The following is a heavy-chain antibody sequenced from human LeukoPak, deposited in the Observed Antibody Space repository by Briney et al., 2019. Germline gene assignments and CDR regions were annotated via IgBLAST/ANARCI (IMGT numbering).Heavy chain of an antibody. V-gene: IGHV3-15*01. J-gene: IGHJ4*02. CDR1: SFTFSNAW. Sequence: GGTLRLSCAASSFTFSNAWMSWLRHAPGRGLKWGVRIKSKTDGGTTDYAAPVKGRFTISRDDSKNTLYLQMNSLKTEDTAVYYCTTEPPPRIVVVPAGGWGQGNLVTVSS. CDR3: TTEPPPRIVVVPAGG. D-gene: IGHD2-2*01. CDR2: IKSKTDGGTT.